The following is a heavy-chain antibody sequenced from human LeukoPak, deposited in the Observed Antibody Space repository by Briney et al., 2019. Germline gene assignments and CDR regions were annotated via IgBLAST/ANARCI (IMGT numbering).Heavy chain of an antibody. V-gene: IGHV3-21*01. CDR1: GFTFSSYS. J-gene: IGHJ4*02. CDR2: ISSSSSYI. D-gene: IGHD6-13*01. Sequence: GGSLRLSCAASGFTFSSYSMNWVRQAPGKGLEWVSSISSSSSYIYYADSVKGRFTISRDNAKNSLYLQMNSLRAEDTAVYYCASRAAGTRGYDYWGQGTLVTVSS. CDR3: ASRAAGTRGYDY.